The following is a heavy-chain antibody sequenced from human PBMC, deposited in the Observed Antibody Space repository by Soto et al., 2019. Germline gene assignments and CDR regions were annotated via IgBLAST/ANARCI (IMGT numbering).Heavy chain of an antibody. CDR2: INPATGAA. Sequence: QLHLVQSGAVVKKPGASVTVSCSASGYPVTAYYMHWVRQAPGRGLEWMGGINPATGAAKYTQTFQGGVTMTRDPSTSTVFVELSGLTSEDPAVFYCARGGGVGVAGSAAFDMWGQGTLVTVSS. D-gene: IGHD3-3*01. CDR3: ARGGGVGVAGSAAFDM. V-gene: IGHV1-2*02. CDR1: GYPVTAYY. J-gene: IGHJ3*02.